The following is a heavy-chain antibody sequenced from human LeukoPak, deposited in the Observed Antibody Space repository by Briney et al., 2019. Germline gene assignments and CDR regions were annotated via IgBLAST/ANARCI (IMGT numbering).Heavy chain of an antibody. Sequence: PSETLSHTCTVSGGSISSSTYYWGWIRQPPGKGLEWIGSIYYSGSTYYNPSLKSRVTISVDTSKNQFSLKLSSVTAADTAVYYCARPYDSSAYLPVTWGQGTLVTVSS. D-gene: IGHD3-22*01. CDR3: ARPYDSSAYLPVT. CDR1: GGSISSSTYY. J-gene: IGHJ5*02. CDR2: IYYSGST. V-gene: IGHV4-39*01.